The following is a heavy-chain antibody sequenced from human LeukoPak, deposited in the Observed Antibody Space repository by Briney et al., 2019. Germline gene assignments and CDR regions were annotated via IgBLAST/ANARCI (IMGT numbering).Heavy chain of an antibody. CDR3: AKEFISGSYYYYYMDV. D-gene: IGHD1-26*01. CDR2: IRYDGGNK. Sequence: GGSLRLSCAASGFTFSSYGMHWVRQAPGKGLEWVAFIRYDGGNKYYADSVKGRFTISRDNSKNTLYLQMNSLRAEDTAVYYCAKEFISGSYYYYYMDVWGKGTTVTVSS. V-gene: IGHV3-30*02. J-gene: IGHJ6*03. CDR1: GFTFSSYG.